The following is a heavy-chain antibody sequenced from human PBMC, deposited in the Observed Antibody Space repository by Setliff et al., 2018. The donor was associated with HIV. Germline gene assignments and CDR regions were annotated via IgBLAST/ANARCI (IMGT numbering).Heavy chain of an antibody. CDR2: IIPIFGST. V-gene: IGHV1-69*13. Sequence: SVKVSCKASGGTFSNYAISWVRRAPGQGLEWMGGIIPIFGSTKYAQKFQDRVTITADESTYTADMELSSLRSDDTAVYYCARDDHYYDSGSFYSDWYFDLWGRGTLVTVS. CDR3: ARDDHYYDSGSFYSDWYFDL. J-gene: IGHJ2*01. CDR1: GGTFSNYA. D-gene: IGHD3-10*01.